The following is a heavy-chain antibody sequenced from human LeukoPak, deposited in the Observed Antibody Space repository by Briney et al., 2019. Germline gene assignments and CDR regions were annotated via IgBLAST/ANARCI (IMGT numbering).Heavy chain of an antibody. D-gene: IGHD3-22*01. CDR1: GGSISSSSYY. CDR3: ARGDSSGYSAIDY. CDR2: INHSGST. J-gene: IGHJ4*02. V-gene: IGHV4-39*07. Sequence: SETLSLTCTVSGGSISSSSYYWGWIRQPGGKGLEWIGEINHSGSTNYNPSLKSRVTISVDTSKNQFSLKLSSVTAADTAVYYCARGDSSGYSAIDYWGQGTLVTVSS.